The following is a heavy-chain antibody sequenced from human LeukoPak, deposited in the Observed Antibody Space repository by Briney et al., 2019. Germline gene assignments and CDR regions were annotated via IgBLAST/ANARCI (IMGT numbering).Heavy chain of an antibody. CDR2: IYPGDSDT. CDR1: GYSFTSYW. D-gene: IGHD6-13*01. CDR3: ARLSSWYYFDS. Sequence: GESLKISCKGSGYSFTSYWISWVRQMPGKGLEWMGIIYPGDSDTKYSPSFQGQVTISADKSISTAYLQWSSLKASDPAMYYCARLSSWYYFDSWRQGTLLTVPS. J-gene: IGHJ4*02. V-gene: IGHV5-51*01.